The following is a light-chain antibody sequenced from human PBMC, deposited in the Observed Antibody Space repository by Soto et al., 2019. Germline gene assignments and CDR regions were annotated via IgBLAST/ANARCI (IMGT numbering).Light chain of an antibody. Sequence: QSVLTQPPSVSGVPGERVTISCIGSSSNIGAGYDVHWYQQVPGRAPKLLIFDSSHRHSGVPDRFSGSKSGTSASLAIAGLPAEDEADYPCQSFDSGVRGVVYGGRTKLTVL. CDR2: DSS. CDR1: SSNIGAGYD. V-gene: IGLV1-40*01. J-gene: IGLJ3*02. CDR3: QSFDSGVRGVV.